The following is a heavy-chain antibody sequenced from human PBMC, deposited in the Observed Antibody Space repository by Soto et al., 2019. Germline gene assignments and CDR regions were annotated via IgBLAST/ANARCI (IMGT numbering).Heavy chain of an antibody. J-gene: IGHJ4*02. V-gene: IGHV3-7*05. CDR1: GFTFSSYW. CDR2: IRQDGSDK. Sequence: EVQLVESGGGLVQPGGSLRLSCAASGFTFSSYWMSWVRQAPGKGLEWVANIRQDGSDKYYVDSVKGRFTISRDNSKNSLYLQMNSLRAEDTAIYYCASPQQWLAQRADFDYWGQGTLVTVSS. D-gene: IGHD6-19*01. CDR3: ASPQQWLAQRADFDY.